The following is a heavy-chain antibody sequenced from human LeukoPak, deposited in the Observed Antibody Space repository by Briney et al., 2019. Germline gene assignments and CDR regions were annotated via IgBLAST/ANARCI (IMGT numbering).Heavy chain of an antibody. Sequence: ASVKVSCKASGYTFTSYGISWVRQAPGQGLEWMGWISAYNGNTNYAQKLQGRVTMTTDTSTSTAYMELRSLRSDNTAVYYCARDRQHKGEWCPLGYWGQGTLATVSS. CDR2: ISAYNGNT. CDR1: GYTFTSYG. CDR3: ARDRQHKGEWCPLGY. V-gene: IGHV1-18*01. D-gene: IGHD3-16*01. J-gene: IGHJ4*02.